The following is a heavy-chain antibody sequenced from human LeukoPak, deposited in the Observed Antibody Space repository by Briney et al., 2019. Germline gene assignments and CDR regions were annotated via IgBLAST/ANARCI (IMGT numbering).Heavy chain of an antibody. J-gene: IGHJ6*03. D-gene: IGHD1-14*01. CDR2: IYYSGST. Sequence: SETLSLTCTVSGGSISSYYWSWIRQPPGKGLEWIGYIYYSGSTNYNPSLKSRVTISVDTSKNQFSLKLSSVTAADTAVYYCARGGTKTTGDYYYYYYMDVWGKGTTVTVSS. CDR1: GGSISSYY. V-gene: IGHV4-59*08. CDR3: ARGGTKTTGDYYYYYYMDV.